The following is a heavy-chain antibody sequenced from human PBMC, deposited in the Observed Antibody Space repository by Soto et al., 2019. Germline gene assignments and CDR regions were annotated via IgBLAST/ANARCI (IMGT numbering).Heavy chain of an antibody. CDR1: GGSISSGGYS. CDR3: ARSPDSSGYYPRRYYYGMDV. V-gene: IGHV4-30-2*01. CDR2: IYHSGST. D-gene: IGHD3-22*01. Sequence: SETLSLTCAVSGGSISSGGYSWSWIRQPPGKGLEWIGYIYHSGSTYYNPSLKSRVTISVDKSKNQFSLKLSSVTAADTAVYYCARSPDSSGYYPRRYYYGMDVWGQGTTVTVSS. J-gene: IGHJ6*02.